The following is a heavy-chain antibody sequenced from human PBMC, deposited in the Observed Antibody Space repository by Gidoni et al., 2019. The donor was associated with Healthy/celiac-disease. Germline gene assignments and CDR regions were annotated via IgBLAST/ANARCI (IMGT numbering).Heavy chain of an antibody. CDR1: GGTFSSYA. Sequence: SSVKVSCKASGGTFSSYAISWVRQAPGQGLEWMGGIIPIFGTANYAQKFQGRVTITADESTSTAYMELSSLRSEDTAVYYCASLWDSGSYFPFDYWGQGTLVTVSS. J-gene: IGHJ4*02. CDR2: IIPIFGTA. CDR3: ASLWDSGSYFPFDY. V-gene: IGHV1-69*01. D-gene: IGHD1-26*01.